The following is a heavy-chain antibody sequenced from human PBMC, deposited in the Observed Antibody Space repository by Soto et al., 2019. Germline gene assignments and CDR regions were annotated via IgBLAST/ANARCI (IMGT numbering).Heavy chain of an antibody. CDR2: MNPNSGNT. CDR1: GYTFTTYD. CDR3: AREYYYDSSGTFDY. Sequence: QVQLVQSGAEVKKPGASVKVSCKASGYTFTTYDINWVRQATGQGLEWMGWMNPNSGNTGYAQKFQGRVTMTRNTSISTVYKELSSLRSEDMAVYYCAREYYYDSSGTFDYWGQGTLVTVSP. J-gene: IGHJ4*02. V-gene: IGHV1-8*01. D-gene: IGHD3-22*01.